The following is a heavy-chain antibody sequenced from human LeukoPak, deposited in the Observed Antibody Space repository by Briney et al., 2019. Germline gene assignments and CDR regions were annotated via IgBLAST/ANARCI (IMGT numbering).Heavy chain of an antibody. CDR3: AKVGCSSTSCYTGNWFDP. J-gene: IGHJ5*02. V-gene: IGHV3-23*01. D-gene: IGHD2-2*02. CDR2: ISGSGGST. CDR1: GFTFSSYA. Sequence: PGGSLRLSCAASGFTFSSYAMSWVRQAPGKGLEWVSAISGSGGSTYYADSVKGRFTISRDNSKNTLYLQMNSLRAEDTAVYYCAKVGCSSTSCYTGNWFDPWGQGTPVTVSS.